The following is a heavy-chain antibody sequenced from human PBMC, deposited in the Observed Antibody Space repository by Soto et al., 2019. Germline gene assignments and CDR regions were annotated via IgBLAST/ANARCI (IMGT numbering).Heavy chain of an antibody. V-gene: IGHV1-18*01. CDR3: ARDTPDIAVAGGPDY. CDR1: GYTFSSYG. Sequence: ASVKVYCKASGYTFSSYGISWVRQAPGQGLEGMGWISTYNGNTKYAQKLQGRVTMTTDTSTSTAYMELRSLRSDDAAVYYCARDTPDIAVAGGPDYWGQGTLVTVSS. D-gene: IGHD6-19*01. CDR2: ISTYNGNT. J-gene: IGHJ4*02.